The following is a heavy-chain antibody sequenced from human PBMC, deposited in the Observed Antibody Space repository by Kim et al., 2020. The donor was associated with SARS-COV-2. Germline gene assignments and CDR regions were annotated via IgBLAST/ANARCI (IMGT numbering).Heavy chain of an antibody. D-gene: IGHD3-3*02. Sequence: GGSLRLSCEASGYIFSSYGIYWVRQAPGKGLEWVAVISHDGSQKYFGDSVKGRFTISRDNSNNTVHLQMNSLRLEDTAVYYCAKDRARIFGIIAPYYYYGMDVWGQGTTVTVSS. CDR2: ISHDGSQK. J-gene: IGHJ6*02. V-gene: IGHV3-30*18. CDR3: AKDRARIFGIIAPYYYYGMDV. CDR1: GYIFSSYG.